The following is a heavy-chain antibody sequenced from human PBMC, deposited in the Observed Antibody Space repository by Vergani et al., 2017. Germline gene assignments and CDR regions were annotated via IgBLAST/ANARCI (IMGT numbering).Heavy chain of an antibody. CDR3: ARSSYFDILTGRDAVDI. Sequence: QVQLQESGPGLVKPSQTLSLTCAVSGGSINSSPYCWNWIRQPAGKGLEWIGRVFASGNTNYNPSFKSRVTISVDTSKNQFSLKLNSVTAPDTVVYFCARSSYFDILTGRDAVDIWGQGTMVTVSS. V-gene: IGHV4-61*02. D-gene: IGHD3-9*01. CDR2: VFASGNT. J-gene: IGHJ3*02. CDR1: GGSINSSPYC.